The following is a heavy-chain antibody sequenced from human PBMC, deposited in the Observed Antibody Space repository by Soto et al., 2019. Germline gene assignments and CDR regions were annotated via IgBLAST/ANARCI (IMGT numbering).Heavy chain of an antibody. D-gene: IGHD3-22*01. CDR1: GFTFSSYG. Sequence: ALRLSCAASGFTFSSYGVHWVRQAPGKGLEWVASVSYDGSNKHYADSVKGRFTISRDNSRNTLDLQMNSLRAEDTAVYYCAKDTYYYDRSGYYTYDHWGQGTQVTVSS. V-gene: IGHV3-30*18. CDR3: AKDTYYYDRSGYYTYDH. CDR2: VSYDGSNK. J-gene: IGHJ4*02.